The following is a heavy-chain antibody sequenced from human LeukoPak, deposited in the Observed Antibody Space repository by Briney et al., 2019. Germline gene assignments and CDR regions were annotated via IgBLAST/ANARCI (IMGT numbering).Heavy chain of an antibody. Sequence: SETLSLTCTVSGYSISSGYYWGWIRQPPGKGLEWIGEINHSGSTNYNPSLKSRVTVSVDTSKNQFSLKLSSVTAADTAVYYCASLSLMVWGQGTLVTVSS. CDR2: INHSGST. CDR3: ASLSLMV. CDR1: GYSISSGYY. J-gene: IGHJ4*02. V-gene: IGHV4-38-2*02. D-gene: IGHD4/OR15-4a*01.